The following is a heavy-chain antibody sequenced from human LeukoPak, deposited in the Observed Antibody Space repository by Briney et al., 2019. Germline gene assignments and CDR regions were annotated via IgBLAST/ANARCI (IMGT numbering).Heavy chain of an antibody. CDR1: GFTFSSYA. J-gene: IGHJ4*02. CDR3: ASEDSSSWFLHFDY. V-gene: IGHV3-30-3*01. D-gene: IGHD6-13*01. CDR2: ISYDGSNK. Sequence: GGSLRLSCAASGFTFSSYAMHWVRQAPGKGLEWVAVISYDGSNKYYADSVKGRFTISRDNSKNTLYLQMNSLGAEDTAVYYCASEDSSSWFLHFDYWGQGTLVTVSS.